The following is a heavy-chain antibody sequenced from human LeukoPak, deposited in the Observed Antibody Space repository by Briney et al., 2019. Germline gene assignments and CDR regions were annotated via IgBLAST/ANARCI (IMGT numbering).Heavy chain of an antibody. Sequence: GGSLRLSCAASGFTFSSYGMSWVRQAPGKGLEWVSVISGSGGSTYYADSVKGRFTISRDNSKNALYLQMNSLTAEDTAVYYCAKVRLYSSGWYYFDYWGQGTLVTVSS. CDR2: ISGSGGST. CDR3: AKVRLYSSGWYYFDY. V-gene: IGHV3-23*01. J-gene: IGHJ4*02. CDR1: GFTFSSYG. D-gene: IGHD6-19*01.